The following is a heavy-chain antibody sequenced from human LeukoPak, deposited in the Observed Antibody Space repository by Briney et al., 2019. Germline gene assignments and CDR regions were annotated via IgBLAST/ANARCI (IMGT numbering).Heavy chain of an antibody. V-gene: IGHV3-9*01. CDR3: AKDTLRSVGTI. Sequence: GRSLRLSCAASGITFDNYAMHWVRQAPGKGRGGVSGINWNGGSTGYADSVKGRFTISRDNAKNSLYLQLTSLRAEDTALYYCAKDTLRSVGTIWGQGTMVTVSS. CDR1: GITFDNYA. J-gene: IGHJ3*02. CDR2: INWNGGST. D-gene: IGHD1-1*01.